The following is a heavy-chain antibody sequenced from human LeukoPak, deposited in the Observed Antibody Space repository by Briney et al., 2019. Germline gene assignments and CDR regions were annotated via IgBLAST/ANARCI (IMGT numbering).Heavy chain of an antibody. J-gene: IGHJ4*02. CDR3: AREVPYDSSRYYQPFDY. D-gene: IGHD3-22*01. CDR1: GYTFTSYG. V-gene: IGHV1-18*01. Sequence: ASVKVSCKASGYTFTSYGISWVRQAPGQALEWMGWISVYNGNTNYAQKLQGRVTMTTDTSTSTAYMELRSLRSDDTAVYYCAREVPYDSSRYYQPFDYWGQGTLVTVSS. CDR2: ISVYNGNT.